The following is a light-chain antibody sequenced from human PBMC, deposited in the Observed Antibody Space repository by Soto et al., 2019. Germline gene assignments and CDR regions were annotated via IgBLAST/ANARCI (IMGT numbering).Light chain of an antibody. CDR3: QQSYSTPLFT. J-gene: IGKJ3*01. CDR1: QSISSY. Sequence: DIQMTQSPSSLSASVGDRVTITCRASQSISSYLNWYQQKQGKAPKLLIFAASSLQSGVTSRFSGSGSGTDFTLTISSLQPEDFATYYCQQSYSTPLFTFGPGTKVDIK. V-gene: IGKV1-39*01. CDR2: AAS.